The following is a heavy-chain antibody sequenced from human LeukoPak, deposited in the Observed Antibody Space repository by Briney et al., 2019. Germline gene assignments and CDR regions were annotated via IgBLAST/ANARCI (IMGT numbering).Heavy chain of an antibody. CDR3: ATTGIFGVVILDY. Sequence: PSETLSLTCTVSGYSISSGYYWGWIRQPPGKGLEWIGSIYHSGSTYYNPSLKSRVTTSVDTSKNQFSLKLSSVTAADTAVYYCATTGIFGVVILDYWGQGTLVTVSS. D-gene: IGHD3-3*01. CDR2: IYHSGST. J-gene: IGHJ4*02. CDR1: GYSISSGYY. V-gene: IGHV4-38-2*02.